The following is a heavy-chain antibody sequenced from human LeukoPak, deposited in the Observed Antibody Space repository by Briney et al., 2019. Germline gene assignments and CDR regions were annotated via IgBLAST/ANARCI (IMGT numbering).Heavy chain of an antibody. J-gene: IGHJ5*01. V-gene: IGHV1-2*02. CDR1: GYTFTGYY. CDR2: INPNSGGT. D-gene: IGHD5-18*01. CDR3: ARGSYTYPNWFDS. Sequence: GASVKVSCKASGYTFTGYYMHWVRQAPGQGLEWMGWINPNSGGTTYAQNFQGRVTMTRDTSISTAYMELTRLTSDDTAVFYCARGSYTYPNWFDSWGQGTLVTVSS.